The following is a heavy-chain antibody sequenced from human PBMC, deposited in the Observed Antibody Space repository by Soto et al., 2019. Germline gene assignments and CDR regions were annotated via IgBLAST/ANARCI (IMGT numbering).Heavy chain of an antibody. CDR3: AKGTSYYDSSGFDY. D-gene: IGHD3-22*01. V-gene: IGHV3-23*01. CDR1: GFTFSNYA. CDR2: ISGSGGSR. Sequence: EVQLLESGGGLLQPGGSLRLSCVASGFTFSNYAMTWVRQAPGKGLEWVSVISGSGGSRYYADSVKGRFTISRDTSKNTLYLKMNNLRADDTAIYYCAKGTSYYDSSGFDYWGQGTLVTVSS. J-gene: IGHJ4*02.